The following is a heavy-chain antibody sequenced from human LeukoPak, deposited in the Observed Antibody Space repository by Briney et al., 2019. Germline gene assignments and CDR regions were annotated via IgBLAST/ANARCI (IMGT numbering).Heavy chain of an antibody. J-gene: IGHJ6*03. CDR3: ARHGTTGTTWGVWARDYYYYYMDV. V-gene: IGHV3-30-3*01. CDR2: ISYDGSHK. Sequence: GGSLRLSCAASGFTFSTYAMHWVRQAPGKGLEWVAVISYDGSHKYYADSVKGRFTISRDRPKNTLYLQMDSLRAEDTAVYYCARHGTTGTTWGVWARDYYYYYMDVWGKGTTVTVSS. CDR1: GFTFSTYA. D-gene: IGHD1-1*01.